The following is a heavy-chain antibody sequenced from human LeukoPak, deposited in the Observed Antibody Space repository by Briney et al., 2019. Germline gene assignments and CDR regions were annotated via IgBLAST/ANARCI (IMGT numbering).Heavy chain of an antibody. CDR1: GCTFSDYT. Sequence: GGSLRLSCAGSGCTFSDYTMHWVRQAPGEGLEYVSAITGNERIKYHADPVRGRFSISRDNSKDTLYLQMGSLRPDETAVYYCARGPSSSFYMDVWGKGTTVTISS. CDR2: ITGNERIK. J-gene: IGHJ6*03. V-gene: IGHV3-64*02. CDR3: ARGPSSSFYMDV.